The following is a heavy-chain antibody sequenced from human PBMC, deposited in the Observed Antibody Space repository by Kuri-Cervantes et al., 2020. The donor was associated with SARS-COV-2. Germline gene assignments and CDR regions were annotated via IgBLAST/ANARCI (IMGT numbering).Heavy chain of an antibody. J-gene: IGHJ6*03. V-gene: IGHV5-51*01. CDR1: GYSFTSYW. D-gene: IGHD3-16*01. CDR3: ARLGGYYYYYMDL. Sequence: VESLKIPCKGSGYSFTSYWIGWVRQMPGKGLEWMGIIYPGDSDTRYSPSFQGQVTISADKSISTAYLQWSSLKASDTAMYYCARLGGYYYYYMDLWGKGTTVTVSS. CDR2: IYPGDSDT.